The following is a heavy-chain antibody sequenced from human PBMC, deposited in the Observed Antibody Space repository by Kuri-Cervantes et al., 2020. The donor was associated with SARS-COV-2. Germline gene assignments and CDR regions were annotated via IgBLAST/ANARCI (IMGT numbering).Heavy chain of an antibody. Sequence: ESLKISCTVSGGSISSYYWSWIRQPPGKGLEWIGEINHSGSTNYNPSLKSRVTMSVDTSKNQFSLKLSSVTAADTAVYYCARDEGVTARFDYWGQGTLVTVSS. CDR1: GGSISSYY. CDR3: ARDEGVTARFDY. J-gene: IGHJ4*02. V-gene: IGHV4-34*01. D-gene: IGHD2-21*02. CDR2: INHSGST.